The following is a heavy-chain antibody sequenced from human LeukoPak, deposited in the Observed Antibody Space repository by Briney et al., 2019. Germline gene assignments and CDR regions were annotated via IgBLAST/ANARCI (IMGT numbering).Heavy chain of an antibody. V-gene: IGHV3-30*02. Sequence: PGGSLRLSCAASGFTSSSYGMHWVRQAPGKGLEWVAFIRYDGSNKYYADSVKGRFTISRDNSKNTLYLQMNSLRAEDTAVYYCAKDGPYSSSWYGGYNWFDPWGQGTLVTVSS. CDR2: IRYDGSNK. D-gene: IGHD6-13*01. CDR3: AKDGPYSSSWYGGYNWFDP. CDR1: GFTSSSYG. J-gene: IGHJ5*02.